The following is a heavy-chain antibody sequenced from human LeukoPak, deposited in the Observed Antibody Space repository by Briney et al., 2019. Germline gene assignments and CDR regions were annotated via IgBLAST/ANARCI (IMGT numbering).Heavy chain of an antibody. CDR3: ATSEYSSSLYGFDP. J-gene: IGHJ5*02. CDR2: IYYSGST. Sequence: SETLSLTCTVSGGSISSYYWSWIRQPPGKGLEWIGYIYYSGSTNYNPSLKSRVTISVETSKNQFSLKLSSVTAADTAVYYCATSEYSSSLYGFDPWGQGTMVTVSS. V-gene: IGHV4-59*01. D-gene: IGHD6-13*01. CDR1: GGSISSYY.